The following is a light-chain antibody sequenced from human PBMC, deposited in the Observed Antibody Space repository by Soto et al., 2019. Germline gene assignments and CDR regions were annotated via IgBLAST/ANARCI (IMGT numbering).Light chain of an antibody. J-gene: IGKJ2*01. CDR3: QQYYSAPYT. CDR2: WAS. V-gene: IGKV4-1*01. Sequence: DIVMTQSPDSLAVSLGERATINCKSTSNIKNYLIWYQQTPGQPPRLIYWASTRDSGVPDRFSVSGSGTDFTLTISSLQAEDVAVYYCQQYYSAPYTFGQGTKLEIK. CDR1: SNIKNY.